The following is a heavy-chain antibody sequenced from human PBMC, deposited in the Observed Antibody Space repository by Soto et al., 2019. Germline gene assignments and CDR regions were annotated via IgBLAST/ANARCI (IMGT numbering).Heavy chain of an antibody. CDR3: ASEYDYGDLNYYYYGMDV. CDR1: GFTFSSYS. J-gene: IGHJ6*02. CDR2: ISSSSSTI. D-gene: IGHD4-17*01. V-gene: IGHV3-48*02. Sequence: GGSLRLSCAASGFTFSSYSMNWVRQAPGKGLEWVSYISSSSSTIYYADSVKGRFTISRDDAKNSLYLQMNSLRDEDTAVYYCASEYDYGDLNYYYYGMDVWGQGTTVTVSS.